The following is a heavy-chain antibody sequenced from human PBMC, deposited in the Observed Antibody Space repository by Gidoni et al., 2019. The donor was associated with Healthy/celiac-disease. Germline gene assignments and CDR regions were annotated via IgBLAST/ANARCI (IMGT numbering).Heavy chain of an antibody. Sequence: QVQLQESGPGLVKPSETLTLTCTVPGGSGSSGSYYWSWLRQPPGKGLEWIGYIYYRGSTTYPPSLKSRVTISVDTSKNQFSLKLSSVTAADPAVYYCARVADYTSWFDPWGQGTLVTVSS. CDR3: ARVADYTSWFDP. CDR1: GGSGSSGSYY. D-gene: IGHD2-2*02. J-gene: IGHJ5*02. V-gene: IGHV4-61*01. CDR2: IYYRGST.